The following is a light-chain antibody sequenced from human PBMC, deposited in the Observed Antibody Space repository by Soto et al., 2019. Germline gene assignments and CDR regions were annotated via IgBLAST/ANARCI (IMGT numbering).Light chain of an antibody. CDR1: SSNIGTNY. Sequence: QAVVIQAPSASGTPGQRVTISCSGSSSNIGTNYMYWYQQLPGTAPKLLIYKNKQLPSGVPDRFSGSKSGTSASLGISGLRSEDEADYYCAVWDDSLSGGVFGGGTKVTVL. CDR3: AVWDDSLSGGV. V-gene: IGLV1-47*01. J-gene: IGLJ2*01. CDR2: KNK.